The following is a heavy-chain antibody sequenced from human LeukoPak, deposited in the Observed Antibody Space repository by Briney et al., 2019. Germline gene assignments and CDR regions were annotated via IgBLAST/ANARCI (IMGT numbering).Heavy chain of an antibody. CDR2: IPYEGNNK. CDR3: AKSVTSVTTASLDY. Sequence: GRSLRLSCAASGFTFSNYDMHWVRQAPGKGLEWVAVIPYEGNNKYYADSVKGRFTISRDNSKNTLYVQMNSLRAEDTAVYYCAKSVTSVTTASLDYWGQGTLVTVSS. J-gene: IGHJ4*02. V-gene: IGHV3-30*18. CDR1: GFTFSNYD. D-gene: IGHD4-17*01.